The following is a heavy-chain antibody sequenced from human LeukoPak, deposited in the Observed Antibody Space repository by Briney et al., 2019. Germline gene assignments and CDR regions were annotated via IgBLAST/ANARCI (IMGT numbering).Heavy chain of an antibody. CDR3: TKHRPMIVENGMDV. Sequence: PGGSLRLSCVASGFTFSNYGFHWVRQAPGKGLEWVSAISGSGGSTYYADSVKGRFTISRDNSKNTLYLQMNSLRAEDTAVYYCTKHRPMIVENGMDVWGQGTTVTVSS. J-gene: IGHJ6*02. CDR2: ISGSGGST. D-gene: IGHD3-22*01. CDR1: GFTFSNYG. V-gene: IGHV3-23*01.